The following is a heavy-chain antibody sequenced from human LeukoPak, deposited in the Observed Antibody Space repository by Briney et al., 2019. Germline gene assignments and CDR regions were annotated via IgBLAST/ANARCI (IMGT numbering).Heavy chain of an antibody. CDR2: INHSGST. V-gene: IGHV4-34*01. Sequence: PSETLSLTCAVYGGSFSGYYWSWIRQPPGKGLEWIGEINHSGSTNYNPSLKSRVTISVDTSKNQFSLKLSSVTAADTAVYYCAGGIAVAGRLGAFDIWGQGTMVTVSS. CDR3: AGGIAVAGRLGAFDI. CDR1: GGSFSGYY. J-gene: IGHJ3*02. D-gene: IGHD6-19*01.